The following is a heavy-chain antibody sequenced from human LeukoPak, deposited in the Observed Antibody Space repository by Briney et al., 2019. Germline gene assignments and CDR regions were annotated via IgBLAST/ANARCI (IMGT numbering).Heavy chain of an antibody. V-gene: IGHV3-66*01. CDR2: IYAGGST. J-gene: IGHJ4*03. CDR1: GFTVSSNY. Sequence: GGSLRLSCAASGFTVSSNYMSWVRQAPGKGLEWVSVIYAGGSTHYADSVKGRFTISRDNPKTTLYLQMNSLTAEDTAVYYCARAVVGTSCYGYWGQGTLVTVSS. CDR3: ARAVVGTSCYGY. D-gene: IGHD6-19*01.